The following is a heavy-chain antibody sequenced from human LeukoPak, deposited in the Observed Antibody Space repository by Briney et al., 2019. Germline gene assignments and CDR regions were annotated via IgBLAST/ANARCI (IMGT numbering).Heavy chain of an antibody. Sequence: GGSLRLSCAASGFTFSTYAMSWVRQAPGKGLEWVGHIKSKIDGGTIDYAAPVKGRFTISRDDSKNMLYLHMNSLKTEDTAVYYCTTGGRGSGWERNYYYYYLDVWGKGTTVTVSS. J-gene: IGHJ6*03. V-gene: IGHV3-15*05. CDR3: TTGGRGSGWERNYYYYYLDV. CDR2: IKSKIDGGTI. D-gene: IGHD6-19*01. CDR1: GFTFSTYA.